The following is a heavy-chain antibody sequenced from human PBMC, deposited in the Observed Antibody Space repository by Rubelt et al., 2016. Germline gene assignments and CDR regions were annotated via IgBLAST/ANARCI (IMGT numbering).Heavy chain of an antibody. CDR2: LNTNTGDP. CDR3: ARELGSGYYFFDY. J-gene: IGHJ4*02. CDR1: GYTFTTSA. D-gene: IGHD6-19*01. V-gene: IGHV7-4-1*02. Sequence: QVQLVQSGAEVKRSGASVKVSCKTSGYTFTTSAVNWVRQAPGQGLEWMGWLNTNTGDPIYAQAFTGRFVFSLDTSVSKGFLEISSLNAEDTAVYYCARELGSGYYFFDYWGQGTLVTVSS.